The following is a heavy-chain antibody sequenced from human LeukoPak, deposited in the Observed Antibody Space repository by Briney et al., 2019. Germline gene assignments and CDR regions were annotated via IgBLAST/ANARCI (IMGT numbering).Heavy chain of an antibody. CDR3: TTVVYYYYGMDV. Sequence: GGSLRLSCAASGFTVSSNYMSWVRQAPGKGLEWVGRIKSKTDGGTTDYAAPVKGRFTISRDDSKNTLYLQMNSLKTEDTAVYYCTTVVYYYYGMDVWGQGTTVTVSS. CDR2: IKSKTDGGTT. V-gene: IGHV3-15*01. J-gene: IGHJ6*02. D-gene: IGHD3-10*01. CDR1: GFTVSSNY.